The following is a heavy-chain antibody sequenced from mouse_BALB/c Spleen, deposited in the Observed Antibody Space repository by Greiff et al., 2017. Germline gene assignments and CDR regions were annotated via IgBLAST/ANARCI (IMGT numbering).Heavy chain of an antibody. J-gene: IGHJ4*01. CDR2: IDPENGDT. CDR3: NLWLRRKDYYAMDD. CDR1: GFNIKDYY. D-gene: IGHD2-2*01. Sequence: EVQLQQSGAELVRSGASVKLSCTASGFNIKDYYMHWVKQRPEQGLEWIGWIDPENGDTEYAPKFQGKATMTADTSSNTAYLQLSSLTSEDTAVYYCNLWLRRKDYYAMDDWGAGTSVTVSS. V-gene: IGHV14-4*02.